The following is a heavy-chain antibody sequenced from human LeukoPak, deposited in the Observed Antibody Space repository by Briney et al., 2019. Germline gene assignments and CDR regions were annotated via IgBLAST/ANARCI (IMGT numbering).Heavy chain of an antibody. Sequence: GGSLRLSCAASGFTFSSYWMHWVRQAPGKGLEWVSVIYSGGSSYYADSVKGRFTISRDNSKNTVYLQMNSLRVEYTAVYYCARGMGGYGGYDYWGQGTLVTVSS. CDR2: IYSGGSS. J-gene: IGHJ4*02. CDR1: GFTFSSYW. D-gene: IGHD5-12*01. CDR3: ARGMGGYGGYDY. V-gene: IGHV3-66*01.